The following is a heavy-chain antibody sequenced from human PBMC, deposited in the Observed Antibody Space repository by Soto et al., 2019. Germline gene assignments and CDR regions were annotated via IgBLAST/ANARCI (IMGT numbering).Heavy chain of an antibody. J-gene: IGHJ6*03. D-gene: IGHD6-19*01. CDR2: ISAYNGNT. CDR1: GYTFTSYC. V-gene: IGHV1-18*01. Sequence: ASVKVSCKASGYTFTSYCISWVRQAPGQGLEWMGWISAYNGNTNYAQKLQGRVTMTTDTSTSTAYMELRSLRSDDTAVYYCARNQQQWPXHRGYYYYYMXVWGKGTTVXVSS. CDR3: ARNQQQWPXHRGYYYYYMXV.